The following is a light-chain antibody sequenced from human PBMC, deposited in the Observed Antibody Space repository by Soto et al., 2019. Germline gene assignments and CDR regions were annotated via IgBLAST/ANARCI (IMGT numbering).Light chain of an antibody. CDR2: EDN. V-gene: IGLV2-23*01. J-gene: IGLJ2*01. CDR3: CSYAGSSTWV. CDR1: SSDIGSYNL. Sequence: QSALTQPASVSGSPGQSITISCTGTSSDIGSYNLVLVSWFRQHPGKAPKLMIYEDNKRPSGVSNRFSGSKSGNTASLTISGLQADDEADYYCCSYAGSSTWVFGGGTKLTVL.